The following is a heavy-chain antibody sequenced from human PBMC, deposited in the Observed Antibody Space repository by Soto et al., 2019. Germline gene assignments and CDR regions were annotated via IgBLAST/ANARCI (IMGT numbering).Heavy chain of an antibody. J-gene: IGHJ5*02. D-gene: IGHD6-13*01. Sequence: ASVKVSCKASGYTFTNYDISWVRQATGQGLEWMGWMNPNSANTGYAQKFQGRVSMTRDTSINTAYMELSSLRSEDTAIYYCARMAASGTLNWFDPWGQGTLVTVSS. CDR1: GYTFTNYD. CDR3: ARMAASGTLNWFDP. V-gene: IGHV1-8*01. CDR2: MNPNSANT.